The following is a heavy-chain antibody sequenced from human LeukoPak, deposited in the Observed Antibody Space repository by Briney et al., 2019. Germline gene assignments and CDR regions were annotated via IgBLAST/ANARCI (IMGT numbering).Heavy chain of an antibody. CDR2: IYHSGST. Sequence: SGTLSLTCAVSGGSISSSNWWSWVRQPPGKGLEWIGEIYHSGSTNYNPSLKSRVTISVDKSKNQFSLKLSSVTAADTAVYYCARLYPSGNGNCGGDCYTLDYWGQGTLVTVSS. V-gene: IGHV4-4*02. J-gene: IGHJ4*02. CDR3: ARLYPSGNGNCGGDCYTLDY. CDR1: GGSISSSNW. D-gene: IGHD2-21*02.